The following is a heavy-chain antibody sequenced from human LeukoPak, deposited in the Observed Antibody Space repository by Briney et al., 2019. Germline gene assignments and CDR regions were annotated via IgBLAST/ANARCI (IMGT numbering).Heavy chain of an antibody. CDR1: GYTFTSYY. Sequence: ASVKVSCKASGYTFTSYYMHWVRQAPGQGLEWMGIINPSGGSTSYAQKFQGRVTVTRDTSTSTVYMELSSLRSEDTAVYYCARDVNLRQLVDWSQGTLVIVSS. D-gene: IGHD6-6*01. J-gene: IGHJ4*02. CDR2: INPSGGST. V-gene: IGHV1-46*01. CDR3: ARDVNLRQLVD.